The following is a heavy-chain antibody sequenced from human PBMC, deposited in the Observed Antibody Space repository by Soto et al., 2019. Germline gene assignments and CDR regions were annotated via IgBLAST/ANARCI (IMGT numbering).Heavy chain of an antibody. CDR2: IVVASGRT. Sequence: ASVKVSCKASGFDFGSFGIQFLRQTRGRGLEWIGWIVVASGRTNYARQFQGRVAFSRDMSSTTVYMDLYDLKSDDTAVYFCSADHPHTAIGWPVWGQGTTVTVSS. CDR3: SADHPHTAIGWPV. CDR1: GFDFGSFG. J-gene: IGHJ6*02. V-gene: IGHV1-58*02.